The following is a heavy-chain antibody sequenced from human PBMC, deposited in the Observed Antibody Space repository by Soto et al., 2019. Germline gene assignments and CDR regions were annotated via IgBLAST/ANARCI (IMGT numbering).Heavy chain of an antibody. CDR3: TRVTGGWGAY. V-gene: IGHV3-74*01. CDR2: TNEDGSII. J-gene: IGHJ4*02. D-gene: IGHD3-16*01. CDR1: GFTFSSYW. Sequence: EVQLVESGGGLVQPGGSLRLSCAASGFTFSSYWMHWVRQAPGKGLVWVSRTNEDGSIINYADSVKGRFTISRDNAKEILYLEVNGLGVDDTVVFYCTRVTGGWGAYWGQGALVTVSS.